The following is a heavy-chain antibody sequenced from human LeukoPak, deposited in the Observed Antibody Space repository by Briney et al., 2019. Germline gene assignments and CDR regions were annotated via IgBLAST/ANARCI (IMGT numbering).Heavy chain of an antibody. J-gene: IGHJ3*02. D-gene: IGHD4-17*01. CDR2: ISSSGSTI. V-gene: IGHV3-48*03. Sequence: GGSLRLSCAASGFTFSSYEMNWVRQAPGKGLEWVSYISSSGSTIYYADSVKGRFTISRDNAKNSLYLQMNSLRAEDTAVYYCARETTAGAFDIWGQGTMVTVSS. CDR1: GFTFSSYE. CDR3: ARETTAGAFDI.